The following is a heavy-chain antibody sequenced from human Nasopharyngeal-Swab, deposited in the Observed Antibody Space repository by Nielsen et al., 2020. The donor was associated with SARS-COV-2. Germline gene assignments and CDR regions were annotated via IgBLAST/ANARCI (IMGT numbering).Heavy chain of an antibody. V-gene: IGHV5-51*01. CDR3: ARRYSSSWYGDYYYGMDV. CDR1: GYSFTNYW. J-gene: IGHJ6*02. D-gene: IGHD6-13*01. Sequence: GESLKISCKGSGYSFTNYWIGWLRQMPGKGLEWMGIIYPVDSDTRSSPSFQGQVTISADKSISTAYLQWSSLKASEPAMYYCARRYSSSWYGDYYYGMDVWGQGTTVTVSS. CDR2: IYPVDSDT.